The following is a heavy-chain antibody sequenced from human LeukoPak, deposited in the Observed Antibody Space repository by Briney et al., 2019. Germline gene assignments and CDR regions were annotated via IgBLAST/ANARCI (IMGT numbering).Heavy chain of an antibody. CDR3: VKGRAVEVAAAFNF. CDR2: IPYDGSNK. J-gene: IGHJ4*02. D-gene: IGHD2-15*01. CDR1: GFTFSSYA. V-gene: IGHV3-30-3*01. Sequence: PGGSLRLSCAASGFTFSSYAMHWVRQAPGKGLEWVAVIPYDGSNKYYADSVKGRFTISRDNSKNTLYLQMNSLRAEDTAVYYCVKGRAVEVAAAFNFWGQGTVVTVSS.